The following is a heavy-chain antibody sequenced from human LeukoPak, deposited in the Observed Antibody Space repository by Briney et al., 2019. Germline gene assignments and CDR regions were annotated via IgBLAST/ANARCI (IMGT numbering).Heavy chain of an antibody. D-gene: IGHD4-17*01. V-gene: IGHV3-7*03. CDR1: GFTFSSFW. J-gene: IGHJ4*02. CDR2: IKQDGSDK. Sequence: GGSLRFSCEASGFTFSSFWMSWVRQAPGKGLEWVANIKQDGSDKYYVDSVKGRFTISRDNAKNALYLQMNSLRAEDSAAYYCGGPRTVTTRFAPVDYWGQGTLVTVSS. CDR3: GGPRTVTTRFAPVDY.